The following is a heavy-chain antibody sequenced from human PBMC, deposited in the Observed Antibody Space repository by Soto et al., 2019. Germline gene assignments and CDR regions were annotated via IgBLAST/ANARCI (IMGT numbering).Heavy chain of an antibody. V-gene: IGHV3-23*01. CDR1: GFTFSSYA. CDR2: ISGSGGST. J-gene: IGHJ6*02. Sequence: LRLSCAASGFTFSSYAMSWVRQAPGKGLEWVSAISGSGGSTYYADSVKGRFTISRDNSKNTLYLQMNSLRAEDTAVYYCAKHQGSGAYYGMDVWGQGTTVTVPS. D-gene: IGHD3-3*01. CDR3: AKHQGSGAYYGMDV.